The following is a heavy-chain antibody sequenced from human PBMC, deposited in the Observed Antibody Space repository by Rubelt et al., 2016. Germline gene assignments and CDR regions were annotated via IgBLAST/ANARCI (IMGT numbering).Heavy chain of an antibody. V-gene: IGHV1-69*01. Sequence: QVQLVQSGAEVKKPGASVKVSCKASGYTFTGYYMHWVRQDPGQGLEWMGGIIPIFGTANYAKKFQGRVTSTEDESTSTAYMELSSLRSEDTAVYYCARARITIFGVVDYGMDVWGQGTTVTVSS. CDR3: ARARITIFGVVDYGMDV. CDR1: GYTFTGYY. CDR2: IIPIFGTA. D-gene: IGHD3-3*01. J-gene: IGHJ6*02.